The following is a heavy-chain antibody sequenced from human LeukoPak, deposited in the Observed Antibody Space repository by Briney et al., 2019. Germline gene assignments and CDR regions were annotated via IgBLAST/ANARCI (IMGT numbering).Heavy chain of an antibody. CDR2: ISGSGGST. V-gene: IGHV3-23*01. Sequence: GGSLRLSCAAPGFTFSSYAMSWVRQAPGKGLEWVSAISGSGGSTYYADSVKGRFTISRDNSKNTLYLQMNSLRAEDTAVYYCAKGRAYYYGSGSYYNEGEETIEYFQHWGQGTLVTVSS. CDR3: AKGRAYYYGSGSYYNEGEETIEYFQH. J-gene: IGHJ1*01. CDR1: GFTFSSYA. D-gene: IGHD3-10*01.